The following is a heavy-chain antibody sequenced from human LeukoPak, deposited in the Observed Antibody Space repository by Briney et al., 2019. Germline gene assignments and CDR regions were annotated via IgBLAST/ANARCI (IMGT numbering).Heavy chain of an antibody. CDR1: GDSITSSY. D-gene: IGHD1-1*01. CDR2: IFYTGYT. J-gene: IGHJ4*02. Sequence: SETLSLTCTVSGDSITSSYWTCMRLPPRKGLEWIGYIFYTGYTNYNPSLKSRVTISMDISKNQVSLHLNSVTTADTAVYYCARAPIGSADHWGPGAQVTVSS. V-gene: IGHV4-59*13. CDR3: ARAPIGSADH.